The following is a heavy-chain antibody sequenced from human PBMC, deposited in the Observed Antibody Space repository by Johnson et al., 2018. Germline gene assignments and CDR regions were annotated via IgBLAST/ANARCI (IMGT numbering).Heavy chain of an antibody. J-gene: IGHJ6*04. Sequence: QVQLQQSGPGLVKPSQTLSLTCAITGDSVSSNSAAWNWIRQSPSRGLEWLGRTYYRSKWYFNYANSVKSRITINPDPSRNQFSLQLKSVNPEETAVSDCARERDPGVWGKGTTVTGSS. V-gene: IGHV6-1*01. CDR2: TYYRSKWYF. D-gene: IGHD3-10*01. CDR1: GDSVSSNSAA. CDR3: ARERDPGV.